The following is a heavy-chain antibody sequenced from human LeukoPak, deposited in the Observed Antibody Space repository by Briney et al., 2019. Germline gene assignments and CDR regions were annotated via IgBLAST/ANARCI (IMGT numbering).Heavy chain of an antibody. D-gene: IGHD3-22*01. J-gene: IGHJ3*02. CDR3: ARDYDDSRGEAFDI. V-gene: IGHV4-59*11. Sequence: SETLSLTCTVSGDSIGSHYWSWIRQPPGKGLEWIGYIFYVGSTNYNPSLKSRVTISVDTSKNQFSLKLNSVTAADTAVYYRARDYDDSRGEAFDIWGQGTMVTVSS. CDR1: GDSIGSHY. CDR2: IFYVGST.